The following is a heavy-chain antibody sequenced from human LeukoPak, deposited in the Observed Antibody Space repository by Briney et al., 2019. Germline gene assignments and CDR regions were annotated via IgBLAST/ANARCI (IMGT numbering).Heavy chain of an antibody. J-gene: IGHJ4*02. CDR2: ISSSSSYI. CDR3: ARGQDMLGSGGDY. Sequence: PGGSLRLSCAASGFTFSSYSMNWVRQAPGKGLEWVSSISSSSSYIYYADSVKGRFTISRDNAKNSLYLQMNSLRAEDTAVYYCARGQDMLGSGGDYWGQGTLVTVSS. D-gene: IGHD3-10*01. CDR1: GFTFSSYS. V-gene: IGHV3-21*01.